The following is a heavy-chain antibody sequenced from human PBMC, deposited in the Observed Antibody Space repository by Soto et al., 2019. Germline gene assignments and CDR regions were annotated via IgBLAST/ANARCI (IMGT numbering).Heavy chain of an antibody. CDR3: AKGPYGENCFDP. CDR2: ISGSGGTT. Sequence: GGSLRLSCAAFGFTFKTYAMSWVRQAPGKGLEWVSGISGSGGTTYYADSVKGRFTISRDNSRNTLSLQMNSLRDEDTAVYYCAKGPYGENCFDPWGQGTLVTVSS. J-gene: IGHJ5*02. D-gene: IGHD7-27*01. CDR1: GFTFKTYA. V-gene: IGHV3-23*01.